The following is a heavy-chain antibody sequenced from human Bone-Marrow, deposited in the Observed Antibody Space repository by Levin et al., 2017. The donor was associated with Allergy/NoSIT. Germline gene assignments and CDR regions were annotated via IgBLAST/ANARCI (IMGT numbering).Heavy chain of an antibody. J-gene: IGHJ3*02. CDR3: ARNWRSAFDI. Sequence: HPGGSLRLSCAASGFTFSSYWMSWVRQAPGKGLEWVANTKQDGTENYYVDSVKGRFTISKDNPKNSVYLQMTSLRVEDTAVYYCARNWRSAFDIWGQGTVVTVSS. CDR2: TKQDGTEN. CDR1: GFTFSSYW. D-gene: IGHD2-8*02. V-gene: IGHV3-7*04.